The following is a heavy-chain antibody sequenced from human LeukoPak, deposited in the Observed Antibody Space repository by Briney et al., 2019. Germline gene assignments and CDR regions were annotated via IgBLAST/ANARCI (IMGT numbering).Heavy chain of an antibody. J-gene: IGHJ3*02. CDR2: INPNSGGT. V-gene: IGHV1-2*02. CDR3: AREVDTGSYVDAFDI. CDR1: GYTFTGYY. Sequence: ASVKVSCKASGYTFTGYYMHWVRQAPGQGLEWMGWINPNSGGTNYAQKFQGRVTMTRDTSISTAYMELSRLRSDDTAVYYCAREVDTGSYVDAFDIWGQGTMVTVSS. D-gene: IGHD1-26*01.